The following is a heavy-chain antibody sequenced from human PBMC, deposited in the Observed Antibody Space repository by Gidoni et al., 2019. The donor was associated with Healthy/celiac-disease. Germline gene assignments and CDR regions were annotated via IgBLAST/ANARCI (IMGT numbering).Heavy chain of an antibody. J-gene: IGHJ4*02. CDR1: GFTFSSYA. D-gene: IGHD3-16*02. CDR2: ISGSGGST. CDR3: AKDLITFGGVIVMRDNGDLDY. V-gene: IGHV3-23*01. Sequence: EAQLLESGGGLVQPGGSLRLSCAASGFTFSSYAMRRFRQAPGKGLEWVSAISGSGGSTYYADSVKGRFTISRDNSKNTLYLQMNSLRAEDTAVYYCAKDLITFGGVIVMRDNGDLDYWGQGTLVTVSS.